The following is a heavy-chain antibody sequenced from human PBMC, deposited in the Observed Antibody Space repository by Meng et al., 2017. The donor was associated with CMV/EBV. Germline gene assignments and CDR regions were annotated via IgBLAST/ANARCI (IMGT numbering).Heavy chain of an antibody. CDR2: IYSGGST. Sequence: GESLKISCAASGFTVSSNYMSWVRQAPGKELEWVSVIYSGGSTYYADSVKGRFTISRDNSKNTLYLQMNSLRAEDTAVYYCARERIAAAGTDAFDIWGQGTMVTVSS. CDR1: GFTVSSNY. J-gene: IGHJ3*02. V-gene: IGHV3-66*02. D-gene: IGHD6-13*01. CDR3: ARERIAAAGTDAFDI.